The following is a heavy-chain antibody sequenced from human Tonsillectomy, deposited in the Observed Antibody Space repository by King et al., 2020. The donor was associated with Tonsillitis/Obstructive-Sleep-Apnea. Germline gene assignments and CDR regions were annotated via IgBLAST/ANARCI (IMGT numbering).Heavy chain of an antibody. V-gene: IGHV4-59*01. D-gene: IGHD1-14*01. CDR3: AREPGDLSAFDI. CDR2: IYFTGST. J-gene: IGHJ3*02. CDR1: GGSITSYY. Sequence: VQLQESGPGLVKPSETLSLTCTVSGGSITSYYWNWIRQPPGKGLEWIGFIYFTGSTNYNPSLTSRVTISVDTSKNQFSLKMSSVTAADTAIYYCAREPGDLSAFDIWGQGTMVTVS.